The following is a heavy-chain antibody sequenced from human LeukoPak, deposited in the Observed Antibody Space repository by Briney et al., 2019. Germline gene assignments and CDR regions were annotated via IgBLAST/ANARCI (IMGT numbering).Heavy chain of an antibody. CDR3: AREMDPDWAIVVVISAYFDY. CDR2: INPNSGGT. Sequence: ASVKVSFKASGYTFTVYYMHWVRQAPGQGLEWMGWINPNSGGTNYAQKFQGRVTMTRDTSISTAYMELSRLRSDDTAVYYCAREMDPDWAIVVVISAYFDYWGQGTLVTVSS. D-gene: IGHD3-22*01. V-gene: IGHV1-2*02. CDR1: GYTFTVYY. J-gene: IGHJ4*02.